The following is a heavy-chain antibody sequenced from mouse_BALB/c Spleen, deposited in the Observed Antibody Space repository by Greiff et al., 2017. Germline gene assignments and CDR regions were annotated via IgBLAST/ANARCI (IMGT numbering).Heavy chain of an antibody. V-gene: IGHV5-6-5*01. J-gene: IGHJ2*01. CDR2: ISSGGST. CDR3: AREGNYYGSSYYFDY. Sequence: EVKLMESGGGLVKPGGSLKLSCAASGFTFSSYAMSWVRQTPEKRLEWVASISSGGSTYYPDSVKGRFTISRDNARNILYLQMSSLRSEDTAMYYCAREGNYYGSSYYFDYWGQGTTLTVSS. D-gene: IGHD1-1*01. CDR1: GFTFSSYA.